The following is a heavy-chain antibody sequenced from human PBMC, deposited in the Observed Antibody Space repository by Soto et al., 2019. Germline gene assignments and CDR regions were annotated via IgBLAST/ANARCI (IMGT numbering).Heavy chain of an antibody. V-gene: IGHV4-59*02. J-gene: IGHJ5*02. CDR2: IYFSGST. CDR1: VGSVNPFY. Sequence: PAETLSLTCTVSVGSVNPFYWTWVRQPPGKGLGWIGNIYFSGSTNYNPSLQSRVTMSIDTSKNQFSLHLSSVTAADTAVYDCEKRAQDNAAWLAPRGKRTL. D-gene: IGHD2-15*01. CDR3: EKRAQDNAAWLAP.